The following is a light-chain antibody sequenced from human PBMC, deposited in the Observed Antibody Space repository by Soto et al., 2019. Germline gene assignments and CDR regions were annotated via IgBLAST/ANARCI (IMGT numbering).Light chain of an antibody. J-gene: IGKJ1*01. V-gene: IGKV1-5*01. Sequence: DIQMTQSPSTLSASVGDRVTITCRASQSVNNFLAWYQQKPGKAPKLRIYDASTLETGIPPRFSGSGSGTEFTLAISSLQPDDFATYYCQQYGTFPGAFGQGTTVEVK. CDR2: DAS. CDR1: QSVNNF. CDR3: QQYGTFPGA.